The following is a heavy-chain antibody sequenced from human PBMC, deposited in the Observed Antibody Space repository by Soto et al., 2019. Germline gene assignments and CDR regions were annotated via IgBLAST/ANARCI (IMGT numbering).Heavy chain of an antibody. CDR2: IWHDGSQK. J-gene: IGHJ3*01. CDR1: GLTFSNYG. CDR3: EGRDDPFHV. Sequence: QVQLVESGGXVXXPERSLRLSCVATGLTFSNYGIHWVRQAPGRGLEWVAVIWHDGSQKYSADSVRGRFTISRDNSKNTVYLQMNSLRAEDTAVYYCEGRDDPFHVWGQGTMVTVSS. V-gene: IGHV3-33*01.